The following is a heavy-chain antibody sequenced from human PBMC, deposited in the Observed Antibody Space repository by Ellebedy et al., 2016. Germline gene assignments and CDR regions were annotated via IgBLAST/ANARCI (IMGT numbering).Heavy chain of an antibody. Sequence: GGSLRLSXAVSGFTFSSHWMHWVRQAPGKGLVWVSRISTDGSSTNYADSVKGRFSISRDTSKNTVYLQMNSLRAEDTAMYYCAKDLYDSGWYNYFDPWGQGTLVTVSS. CDR2: ISTDGSST. J-gene: IGHJ5*02. D-gene: IGHD6-19*01. V-gene: IGHV3-74*01. CDR3: AKDLYDSGWYNYFDP. CDR1: GFTFSSHW.